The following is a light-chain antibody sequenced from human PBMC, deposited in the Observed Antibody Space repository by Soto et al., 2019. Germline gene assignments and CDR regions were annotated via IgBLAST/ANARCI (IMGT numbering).Light chain of an antibody. CDR1: SSDVGSYNL. CDR2: EVN. J-gene: IGLJ2*01. CDR3: GSSTDTDTLVI. V-gene: IGLV2-14*02. Sequence: QSALTQPASVSGSPGQSITISCTGTSSDVGSYNLVSWYQQHPGKAPKPMIYEVNKRPSGVSNRFSGSKSGNTASLTISGLQAEDEATYYCGSSTDTDTLVIFGGGTKGTVL.